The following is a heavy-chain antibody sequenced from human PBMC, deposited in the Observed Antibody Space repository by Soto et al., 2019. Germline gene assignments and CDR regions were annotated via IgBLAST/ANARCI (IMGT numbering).Heavy chain of an antibody. J-gene: IGHJ5*02. D-gene: IGHD3-3*01. CDR2: ISSSSSTI. CDR1: GFTFRNYG. Sequence: PGGSLRLSCAASGFTFRNYGMNWVRQAPGKGLEWVSYISSSSSTIYYADSVKGRFTISRDNAKNSLYLQMNSLRDEDTAVYYSARESRFLEWLSLNWFDPWGQGTLVTVSS. V-gene: IGHV3-48*02. CDR3: ARESRFLEWLSLNWFDP.